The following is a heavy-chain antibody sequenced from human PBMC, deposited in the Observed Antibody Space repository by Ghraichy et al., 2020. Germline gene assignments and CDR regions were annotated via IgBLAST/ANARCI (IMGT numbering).Heavy chain of an antibody. J-gene: IGHJ6*03. Sequence: GGSLRLSCAASGFTFSSYSMNWVRQAPGKGLEWVSSISSSSSYIYYADSVKGRFTISRDNAKNSLYLQMNSLRAEDTAVYYCARDLNLEGLFDYYYMDVWGKGTTVTVSS. D-gene: IGHD3-10*02. CDR3: ARDLNLEGLFDYYYMDV. CDR1: GFTFSSYS. V-gene: IGHV3-21*01. CDR2: ISSSSSYI.